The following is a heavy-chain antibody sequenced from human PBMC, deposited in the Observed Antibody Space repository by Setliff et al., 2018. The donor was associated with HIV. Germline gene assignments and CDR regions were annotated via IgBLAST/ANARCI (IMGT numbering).Heavy chain of an antibody. CDR1: GGIFSSYA. Sequence: GASVKVSCKASGGIFSSYALSWVRQAPGQGLEWMGGIIPILGTANYAQKFQGRVTITADASTNTAYMELSSLRSEDTAVYYCASGSHGEGATDYWGLGTLVTVSS. D-gene: IGHD1-26*01. J-gene: IGHJ4*02. CDR3: ASGSHGEGATDY. CDR2: IIPILGTA. V-gene: IGHV1-69*13.